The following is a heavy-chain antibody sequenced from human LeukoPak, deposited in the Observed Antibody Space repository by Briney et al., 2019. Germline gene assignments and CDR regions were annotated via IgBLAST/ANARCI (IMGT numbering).Heavy chain of an antibody. J-gene: IGHJ3*02. Sequence: YPGGSLRLSCAASGFTFGSYSMNWVRQAPGKGLEWVSYISSSSSTIYYADSVKGRFTISRDNAKNSLYLQMNSLRAEDTAVYYCARDIMGSQQVSAFDIWGQGTMVTVSS. CDR3: ARDIMGSQQVSAFDI. CDR2: ISSSSSTI. V-gene: IGHV3-48*04. D-gene: IGHD1-26*01. CDR1: GFTFGSYS.